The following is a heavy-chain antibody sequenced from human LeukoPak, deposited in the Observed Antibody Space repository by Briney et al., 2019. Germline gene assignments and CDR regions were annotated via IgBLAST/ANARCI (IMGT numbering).Heavy chain of an antibody. CDR1: GFTFSAYA. J-gene: IGHJ4*02. CDR3: VKITSVTGGDC. Sequence: RGSLRLSCSASGFTFSAYAMYWVRQAPGKGPEYVSGISNNGGSSLYADSVKGRFTISRDNSMNTLYLQMSSLRAEDTAVYYCVKITSVTGGDCWGQGTRLTVSS. D-gene: IGHD1-1*01. CDR2: ISNNGGSS. V-gene: IGHV3-64D*09.